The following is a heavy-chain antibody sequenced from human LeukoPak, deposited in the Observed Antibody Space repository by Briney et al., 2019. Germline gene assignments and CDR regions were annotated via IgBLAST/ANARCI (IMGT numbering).Heavy chain of an antibody. Sequence: MSSETLSLTCTVSGGSISSYYWSWIRQPPGKGLEWIGYIYYSGSTIYNPSLKSRVTISLDTSKNQFSLKMSSVTAADTAVYYCAREGTGDEGGWFDPWGQGTLVTVSS. D-gene: IGHD7-27*01. J-gene: IGHJ5*02. CDR3: AREGTGDEGGWFDP. CDR2: IYYSGST. V-gene: IGHV4-59*12. CDR1: GGSISSYY.